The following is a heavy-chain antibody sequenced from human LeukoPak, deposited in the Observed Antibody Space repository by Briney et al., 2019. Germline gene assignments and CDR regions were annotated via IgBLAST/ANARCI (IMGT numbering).Heavy chain of an antibody. CDR1: GGTFSSYA. J-gene: IGHJ6*02. Sequence: SVKVSCKASGGTFSSYAISWVRQAPGQGLEWMGGIIPIFGTANYAQKLQGRVTMTTDTSTSTAYMELRSLRSDDTAVYYCARSPMIVVDLYGMDVWGQGTTVTVSS. D-gene: IGHD3-22*01. CDR2: IIPIFGTA. CDR3: ARSPMIVVDLYGMDV. V-gene: IGHV1-69*05.